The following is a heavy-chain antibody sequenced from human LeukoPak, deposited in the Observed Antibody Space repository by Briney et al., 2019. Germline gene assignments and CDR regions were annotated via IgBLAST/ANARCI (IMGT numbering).Heavy chain of an antibody. D-gene: IGHD1-26*01. Sequence: GRSLRLSCAVSGFAFNSYAMHWVRQAPGEGLEWEAFISHDGSAQSYADSVKGRFTISRDNSKNTLYLQMHRLQPEDTAVYYCARDLSGTYMVDYWGQGTLVTVSS. CDR2: ISHDGSAQ. V-gene: IGHV3-30-3*01. CDR3: ARDLSGTYMVDY. CDR1: GFAFNSYA. J-gene: IGHJ4*02.